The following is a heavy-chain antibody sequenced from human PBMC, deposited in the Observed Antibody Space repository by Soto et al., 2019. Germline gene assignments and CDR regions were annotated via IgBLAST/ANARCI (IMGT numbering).Heavy chain of an antibody. Sequence: SETLSLTCTVSGGSISSYYWSWIRQPPGKGLEWIGYIYYSGSTNYNPSLKSRVTISVDTSKNQFSLKLSSVTAADTAVYYCSRLTQDYYYGSGSYYGMDVWGQGTTVTVSS. CDR1: GGSISSYY. CDR3: SRLTQDYYYGSGSYYGMDV. V-gene: IGHV4-59*01. J-gene: IGHJ6*02. D-gene: IGHD3-10*01. CDR2: IYYSGST.